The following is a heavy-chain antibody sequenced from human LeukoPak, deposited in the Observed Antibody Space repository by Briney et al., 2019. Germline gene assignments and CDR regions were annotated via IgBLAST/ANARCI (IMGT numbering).Heavy chain of an antibody. D-gene: IGHD4-17*01. J-gene: IGHJ4*02. CDR2: INSDGSST. CDR1: GFTFSSYS. CDR3: ARVGGDYVGLDY. Sequence: GGSLRLSCAASGFTFSSYSMNWVRQAPGKGLVWVSRINSDGSSTSCADSVKGRFTISRDNAKNTLYLQMNSLRAEDTAVYYCARVGGDYVGLDYWGQGTLVTVSS. V-gene: IGHV3-74*01.